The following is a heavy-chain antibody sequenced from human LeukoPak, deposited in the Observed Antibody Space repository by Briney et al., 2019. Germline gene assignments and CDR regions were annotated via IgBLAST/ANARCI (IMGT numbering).Heavy chain of an antibody. V-gene: IGHV3-48*03. Sequence: PGGSLRLSCAASGFTFSSYEMNGVGQAPGKGLEWVSYISSSGSTIYYADSVKGRFTISRDNAKNSLYLQMNSLRAEDTAVYYCARRTGTNPFDYWGQGTLVTVSS. CDR2: ISSSGSTI. D-gene: IGHD7-27*01. CDR3: ARRTGTNPFDY. J-gene: IGHJ4*02. CDR1: GFTFSSYE.